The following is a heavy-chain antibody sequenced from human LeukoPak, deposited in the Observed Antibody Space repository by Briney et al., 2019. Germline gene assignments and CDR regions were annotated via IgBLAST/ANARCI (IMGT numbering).Heavy chain of an antibody. V-gene: IGHV4-59*01. J-gene: IGHJ3*02. CDR3: ASRSRLKGSGWSDAFDI. Sequence: SETLSLTCTVSGGSISSYYWSWIRQPPGKGLEWIGYIYYSGSTNYNPSLKSRVTISVDTSKNQFSLKLSSVTAADTAVYYCASRSRLKGSGWSDAFDIWGQGTMVTVSS. CDR1: GGSISSYY. CDR2: IYYSGST. D-gene: IGHD6-19*01.